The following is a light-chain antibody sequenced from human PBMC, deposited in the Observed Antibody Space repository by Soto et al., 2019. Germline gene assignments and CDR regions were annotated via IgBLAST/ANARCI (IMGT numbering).Light chain of an antibody. V-gene: IGKV1-9*01. Sequence: IQLTQSPSSLSASVGDRVTITCRASQGIINYLAWYQQKRGKAPKLLIYGASTLQRGVPSRFRFSVSGTDFTLTIRRLPRPEFGPYQRQPFFMYPPTYASRTKVNI. CDR2: GAS. CDR3: QPFFMYPPT. CDR1: QGIINY. J-gene: IGKJ3*01.